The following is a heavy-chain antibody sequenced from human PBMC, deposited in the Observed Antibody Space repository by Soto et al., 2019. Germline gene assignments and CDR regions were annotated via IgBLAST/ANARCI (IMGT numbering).Heavy chain of an antibody. D-gene: IGHD2-15*01. CDR3: ARDRGGGGKFDP. V-gene: IGHV4-30-2*01. J-gene: IGHJ5*02. CDR1: GGSISSGGYS. Sequence: QLQLQESGSGLVKPSQTLSLTCAVSGGSISSGGYSWSWIRQPPGKGLEWIGYIYHSGSTYYNPSLKGRVTISVDRSKNQFALKLSSVTAADTAVYYCARDRGGGGKFDPWGQGTLVTVSS. CDR2: IYHSGST.